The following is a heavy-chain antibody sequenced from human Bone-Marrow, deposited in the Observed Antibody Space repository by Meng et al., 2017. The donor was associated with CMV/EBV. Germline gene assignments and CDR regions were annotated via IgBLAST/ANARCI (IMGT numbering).Heavy chain of an antibody. CDR3: ARDFRILRGQFDN. CDR2: IYHTGST. CDR1: GFVFSDFY. J-gene: IGHJ4*02. Sequence: GSLRLSCVASGFVFSDFYMDWVRQAPGKGLEWIGNIYHTGSTYYNPSLKSRVTISVDTSKNQLSLRLSSVTAADTAMYYCARDFRILRGQFDNWGQGTLVTVSS. V-gene: IGHV4-38-2*02. D-gene: IGHD1-26*01.